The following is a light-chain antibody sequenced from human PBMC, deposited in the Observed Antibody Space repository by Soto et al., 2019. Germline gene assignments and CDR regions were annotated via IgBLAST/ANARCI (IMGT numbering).Light chain of an antibody. V-gene: IGLV1-44*01. CDR2: SNN. CDR3: AAWDGSLNGPV. Sequence: QSVLTQPPSASGTPGQRVTISCSGSSSNIGSNTVNWYQQLPGTAPKLLIYSNNQRPSGIPDRFSGSKSGTSASLAISGLQSEDEAHYYCAAWDGSLNGPVFGGGTKVTVL. J-gene: IGLJ2*01. CDR1: SSNIGSNT.